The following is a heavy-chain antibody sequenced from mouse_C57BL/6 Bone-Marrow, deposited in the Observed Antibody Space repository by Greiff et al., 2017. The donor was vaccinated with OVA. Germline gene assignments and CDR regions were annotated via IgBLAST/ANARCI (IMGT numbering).Heavy chain of an antibody. V-gene: IGHV14-1*01. CDR1: GFNIKDYY. J-gene: IGHJ1*03. Sequence: VQLKQSGAELVRPGASVKLSCTASGFNIKDYYMHWVKQRPEQGLEWIGRIDPADGDTEYAPKFQGKATMTADTSSNTAYLQLSSLTSEDTAVYYCTTANGNYLYWYFDVWGTGTTVTVSS. CDR3: TTANGNYLYWYFDV. D-gene: IGHD2-1*01. CDR2: IDPADGDT.